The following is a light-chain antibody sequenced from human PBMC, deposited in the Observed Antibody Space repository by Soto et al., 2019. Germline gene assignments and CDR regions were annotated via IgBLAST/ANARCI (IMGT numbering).Light chain of an antibody. CDR1: QSISTY. CDR3: QQFYSAPFT. V-gene: IGKV1-39*01. Sequence: DIQMTQSPSSLSASVGDRVTITCRSSQSISTYLNWYQQKPGKAPKLLIYTASGLQSGVPSRFSGSGSGTDFTLTISSLQPEDIATYYCQQFYSAPFTFGPGTTVDIK. J-gene: IGKJ3*01. CDR2: TAS.